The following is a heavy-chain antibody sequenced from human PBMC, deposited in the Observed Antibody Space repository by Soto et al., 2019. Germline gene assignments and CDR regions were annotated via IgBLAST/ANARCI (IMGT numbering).Heavy chain of an antibody. CDR1: GGSFSGYY. J-gene: IGHJ4*02. Sequence: PSETLSLTCAVYGGSFSGYYWSWIRQPPGKGLEWIGEINHSGSINYNPSPKSRVTISVDTSKNQFSLKLRSVTAADTAIYYCARGNGLILAVQGDAPDKCHLDSWSQGTLVTVSS. CDR3: ARGNGLILAVQGDAPDKCHLDS. CDR2: INHSGSI. V-gene: IGHV4-34*01. D-gene: IGHD2-8*01.